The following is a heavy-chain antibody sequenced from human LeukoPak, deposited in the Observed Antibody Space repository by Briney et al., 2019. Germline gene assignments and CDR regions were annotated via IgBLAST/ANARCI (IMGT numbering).Heavy chain of an antibody. CDR3: ARDLIDYYDSSAPRTAFDI. D-gene: IGHD3-22*01. J-gene: IGHJ3*02. V-gene: IGHV3-66*01. CDR2: IYSGGST. CDR1: GFTFSSYW. Sequence: GGSLRLSCAASGFTFSSYWMSWVRQAPGKGLEWVSVIYSGGSTYYADSVKGRFTISRDNSKNTLYLQMNSLRAEDTAVYYCARDLIDYYDSSAPRTAFDIWGQGTMVTVSS.